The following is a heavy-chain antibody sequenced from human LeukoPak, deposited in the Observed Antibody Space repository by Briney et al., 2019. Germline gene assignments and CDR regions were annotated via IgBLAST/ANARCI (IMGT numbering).Heavy chain of an antibody. V-gene: IGHV4-34*01. Sequence: SETLSLTCAVYGGSFSGYYRSWIRQPPGKGLEWIGEINHSGSTNYNPSLKSRVTISVDTSKNQFSLKLSSVTAADTAVYYCARGSLGYYDFWSGKAPGAFDIWGQGTMVTVSS. CDR1: GGSFSGYY. CDR2: INHSGST. D-gene: IGHD3-3*01. J-gene: IGHJ3*02. CDR3: ARGSLGYYDFWSGKAPGAFDI.